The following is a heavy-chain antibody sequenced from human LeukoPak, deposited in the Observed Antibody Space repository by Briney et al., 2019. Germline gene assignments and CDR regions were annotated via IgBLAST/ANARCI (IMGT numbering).Heavy chain of an antibody. CDR1: GFTFSSYS. J-gene: IGHJ6*03. CDR2: ISSSSSTI. Sequence: GGSLRLSCAASGFTFSSYSMNWVRQAPGKGLEWVSYISSSSSTIYYADSVKGRFTISRDNAKNSLYLQMNSLRAEDTAVYYCARDTSYQWGYYYYMDVWGKGTTVTVSS. CDR3: ARDTSYQWGYYYYMDV. D-gene: IGHD1-26*01. V-gene: IGHV3-48*01.